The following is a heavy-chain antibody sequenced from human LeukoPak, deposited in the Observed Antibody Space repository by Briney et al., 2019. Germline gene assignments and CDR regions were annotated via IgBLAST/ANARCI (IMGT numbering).Heavy chain of an antibody. CDR2: IYWNDDK. CDR1: SFKKNGMY. J-gene: IGHJ3*02. CDR3: AHRNSDYRAFDI. Sequence: SFKKNGMYVGWIRQPPGKALEWLALIYWNDDKRYSPSLKSRLTITKDTSKNQVVLTMTNMDPVDTATYYCAHRNSDYRAFDIWGQGTMVTVSS. D-gene: IGHD4-11*01. V-gene: IGHV2-5*01.